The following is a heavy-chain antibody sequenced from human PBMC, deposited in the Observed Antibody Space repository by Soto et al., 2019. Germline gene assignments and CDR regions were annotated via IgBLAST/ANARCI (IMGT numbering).Heavy chain of an antibody. J-gene: IGHJ4*02. V-gene: IGHV2-70*04. CDR2: IDWDDDK. CDR1: GFSLSTSGMR. Sequence: SGPTLVNPTQTLTLTCTFSGFSLSTSGMRVSWIRQPPGKALEWLARIDWDDDKFYNTSLKTRLTISMDSSKNQVVLTMTNMDPVDTATYYCARMFHCSGGTCPFDYWGQGALVTVSS. D-gene: IGHD2-15*01. CDR3: ARMFHCSGGTCPFDY.